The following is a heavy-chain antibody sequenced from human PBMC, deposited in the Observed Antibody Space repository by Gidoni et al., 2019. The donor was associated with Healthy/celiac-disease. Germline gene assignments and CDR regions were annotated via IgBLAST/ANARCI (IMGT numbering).Heavy chain of an antibody. Sequence: EVQLVESGGGLVQPGGSLRLACAASGFTVSSNSMSWVRQAPGKGLEWVSVIYSGGSTYYADSVKGRFTISRDNSKNTLYLQMNSLRAEDTAVYYGARDLGAYCGGDCNSWGQGTLVTVSS. CDR2: IYSGGST. CDR1: GFTVSSNS. CDR3: ARDLGAYCGGDCNS. D-gene: IGHD2-21*02. J-gene: IGHJ4*02. V-gene: IGHV3-66*02.